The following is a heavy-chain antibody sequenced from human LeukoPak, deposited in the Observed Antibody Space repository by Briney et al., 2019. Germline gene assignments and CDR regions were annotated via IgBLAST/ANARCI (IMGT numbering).Heavy chain of an antibody. V-gene: IGHV3-30*02. CDR1: GFTFSSYG. J-gene: IGHJ6*03. D-gene: IGHD3-10*01. CDR3: ARVTESYGSGRRHNYYYYYMDV. CDR2: IRYDESNK. Sequence: GGSLRLSCAASGFTFSSYGMHWVRQAPGKGLEWVAFIRYDESNKYYADSVKGRFTISRDNSKNTLYLQMNSLRAEDTAVYYCARVTESYGSGRRHNYYYYYMDVWGKGTTVTISS.